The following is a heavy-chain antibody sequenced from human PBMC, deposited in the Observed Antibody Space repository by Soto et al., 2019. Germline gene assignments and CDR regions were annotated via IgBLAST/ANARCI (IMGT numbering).Heavy chain of an antibody. V-gene: IGHV3-66*01. Sequence: EVQLVESGGGLVQPGGSLRLSCAASGFTVSSNYMSWVRQAPGKGLEWVSVIYSGGSTYYADSVKGRFTISRDNSKNTLYLQMNSLRAEDTAVYYCARELAAAGPYWYFDLWGRGTLVTVSS. J-gene: IGHJ2*01. D-gene: IGHD6-13*01. CDR3: ARELAAAGPYWYFDL. CDR1: GFTVSSNY. CDR2: IYSGGST.